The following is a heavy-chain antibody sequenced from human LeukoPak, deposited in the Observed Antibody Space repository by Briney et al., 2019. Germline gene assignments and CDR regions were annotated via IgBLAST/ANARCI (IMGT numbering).Heavy chain of an antibody. J-gene: IGHJ4*02. CDR1: GYTFTSYD. V-gene: IGHV1-8*03. Sequence: ASVKVSCKASGYTFTSYDINWVRQATGQGLEWMGWMNPNSGNTGYAQKFQGRVTITADKSTSTAYMELSSLRSEDTAVYYCARGHPDYYDSSGYSDYWGQGTLVTVSS. CDR3: ARGHPDYYDSSGYSDY. CDR2: MNPNSGNT. D-gene: IGHD3-22*01.